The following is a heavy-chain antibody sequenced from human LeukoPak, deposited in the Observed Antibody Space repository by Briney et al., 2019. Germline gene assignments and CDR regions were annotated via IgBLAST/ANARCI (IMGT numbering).Heavy chain of an antibody. Sequence: GGSLRLSCAASGFTFSSYWTYWVRQAPGKGLVWVSRINSDGSSTSHADSVKGRFTISRDNAKNTLYLQMNSLRAEDTAVYYCAREGGYSHAFDYWGQGTLATVSS. CDR2: INSDGSST. CDR1: GFTFSSYW. V-gene: IGHV3-74*01. D-gene: IGHD3-22*01. CDR3: AREGGYSHAFDY. J-gene: IGHJ4*02.